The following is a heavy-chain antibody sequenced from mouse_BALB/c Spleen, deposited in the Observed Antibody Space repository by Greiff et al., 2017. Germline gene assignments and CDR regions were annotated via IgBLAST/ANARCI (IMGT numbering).Heavy chain of an antibody. CDR2: ISSGGSYT. D-gene: IGHD4-1*01. J-gene: IGHJ3*01. Sequence: EVHLVESGGGLVKPGGSLKLSCAASGFTFSSYAMSWVRQSPEKRLEWVAEISSGGSYTYYPDTVTGRFTISRDNAKNTLYLEMSSLRSEDTAMYYCARDRTGTLAYWGQGTLVTVSA. V-gene: IGHV5-9-4*01. CDR3: ARDRTGTLAY. CDR1: GFTFSSYA.